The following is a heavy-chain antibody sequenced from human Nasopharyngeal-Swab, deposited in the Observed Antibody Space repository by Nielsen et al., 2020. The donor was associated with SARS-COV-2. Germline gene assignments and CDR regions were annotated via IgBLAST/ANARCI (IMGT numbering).Heavy chain of an antibody. Sequence: SETLSLTCTASGGSISSYYWSWIRQPPGKGLEWIGYIYYSGSTNYNPSLKSRVTISVDTSKNQFSLKLSSVTAADTAVYYCARAWNDSAFDIWGQGTMVTVSS. V-gene: IGHV4-59*01. CDR2: IYYSGST. D-gene: IGHD1-1*01. CDR3: ARAWNDSAFDI. J-gene: IGHJ3*02. CDR1: GGSISSYY.